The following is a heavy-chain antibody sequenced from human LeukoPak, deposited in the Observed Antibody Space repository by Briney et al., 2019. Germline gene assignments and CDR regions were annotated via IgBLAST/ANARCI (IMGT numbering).Heavy chain of an antibody. V-gene: IGHV3-21*01. J-gene: IGHJ4*02. CDR2: ISSSSNYI. CDR1: GFTFSGYS. Sequence: GGSLRLSCAASGFTFSGYSMNWVRQAPGKGLEWVSSISSSSNYIYYADSVKGRFTISRDNAKNSLYLQMNTLRAKDTAVYFCARGTAAAVGTEVGYWGKGGLVS. CDR3: ARGTAAAVGTEVGY. D-gene: IGHD6-13*01.